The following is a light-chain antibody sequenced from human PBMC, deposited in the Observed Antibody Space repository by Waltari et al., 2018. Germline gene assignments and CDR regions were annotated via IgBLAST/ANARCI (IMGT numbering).Light chain of an antibody. CDR2: RNN. CDR3: AAWDDSLSGIYV. CDR1: SSNIGSNY. Sequence: QSVLTQPPSASGTPGQRVTTSCSGSSSNIGSNYVYWYQQLPGTAPKLLIYRNNQRPSGVPDRFSGSKSGTSASLAISGLRSEDEADYYCAAWDDSLSGIYVFGTGTKVTVL. J-gene: IGLJ1*01. V-gene: IGLV1-47*01.